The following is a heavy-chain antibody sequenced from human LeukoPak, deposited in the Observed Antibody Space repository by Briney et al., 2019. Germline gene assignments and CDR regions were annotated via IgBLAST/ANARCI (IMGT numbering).Heavy chain of an antibody. Sequence: PSETLSLTCTVSGGSISSYYWSWIRQPPGKGLEWIGYIYYSGSTNYNPSLKSRVTISVDTSKNQFSLKLSSVTAADTAVYYCARSMTTVTQLGFDPWGQGTLVTVSS. CDR1: GGSISSYY. CDR3: ARSMTTVTQLGFDP. CDR2: IYYSGST. D-gene: IGHD4-17*01. J-gene: IGHJ5*02. V-gene: IGHV4-59*08.